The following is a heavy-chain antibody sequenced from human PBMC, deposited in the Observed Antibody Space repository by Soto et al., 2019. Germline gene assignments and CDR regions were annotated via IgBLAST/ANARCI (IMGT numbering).Heavy chain of an antibody. CDR3: ARVPAAAFLNYFDY. CDR1: GYPFTSYG. Sequence: GXSVKVSCKASGYPFTSYGIIWVRQAPGQGLEWMGWISAYNGNTNYAQKLQGRVTMTTDTSTSTAYMGLRSLRSDDTAVYYCARVPAAAFLNYFDYWGQGTLVTVSS. J-gene: IGHJ4*02. V-gene: IGHV1-18*01. D-gene: IGHD6-13*01. CDR2: ISAYNGNT.